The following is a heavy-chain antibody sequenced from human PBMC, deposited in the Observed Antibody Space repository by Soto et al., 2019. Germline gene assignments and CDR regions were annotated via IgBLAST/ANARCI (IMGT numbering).Heavy chain of an antibody. CDR1: GFTFSSYG. CDR3: AKDQGVASAFDY. Sequence: QVQLVESGGGVVQPGRSLRLSCAASGFTFSSYGMHWVRQAPGKGLEWVAVISYDGSNKYYADSVKGRFTISRDNSKHTLYLQMNSLRAEDTAVYYCAKDQGVASAFDYWGQGTLVTVSS. J-gene: IGHJ4*02. V-gene: IGHV3-30*18. CDR2: ISYDGSNK. D-gene: IGHD3-3*01.